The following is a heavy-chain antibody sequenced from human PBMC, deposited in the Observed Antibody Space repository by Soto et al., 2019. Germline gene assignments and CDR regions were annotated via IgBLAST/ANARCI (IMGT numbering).Heavy chain of an antibody. CDR3: ARWRGGDYGCNSGYYDY. V-gene: IGHV3-33*01. CDR1: GFTFSGHG. Sequence: QVQLVESGGGVIQPGRSLRLSCAASGFTFSGHGMHWVRQAPGKGLEWVAVVWHDGSKEYYADSVKGRFTISRDNSKNTLYLQMNSLRAEDTAVYSCARWRGGDYGCNSGYYDYWGQGTLVTVSS. D-gene: IGHD4-17*01. CDR2: VWHDGSKE. J-gene: IGHJ4*02.